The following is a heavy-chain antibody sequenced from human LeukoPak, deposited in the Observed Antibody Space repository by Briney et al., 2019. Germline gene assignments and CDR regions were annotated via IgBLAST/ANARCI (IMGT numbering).Heavy chain of an antibody. V-gene: IGHV1-2*02. J-gene: IGHJ4*02. CDR3: ARLQWLVRAFDY. CDR1: GYTFTGYY. Sequence: ASVKVSCKASGYTFTGYYMHWVRQAPGQGLERMGWINPNSGGTNYAQKFQGRVTMTRDTSISTAYMELSRLRSDDTAVYYCARLQWLVRAFDYWGQGTLVTVSS. CDR2: INPNSGGT. D-gene: IGHD6-19*01.